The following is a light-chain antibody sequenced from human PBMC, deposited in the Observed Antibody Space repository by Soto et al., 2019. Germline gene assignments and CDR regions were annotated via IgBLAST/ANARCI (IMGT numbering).Light chain of an antibody. J-gene: IGKJ1*01. V-gene: IGKV1-39*01. CDR3: QQSYSTPRT. CDR2: AAS. CDR1: QSISSY. Sequence: DIQMTQSPSSLSASVGDRVTITCRASQSISSYLNWYQQKPGKAPKLLIYAASSLQSGVPSRFSGSGSGTDFTLTISSLQPEDFATYYCQQSYSTPRTFCQGTEVDIK.